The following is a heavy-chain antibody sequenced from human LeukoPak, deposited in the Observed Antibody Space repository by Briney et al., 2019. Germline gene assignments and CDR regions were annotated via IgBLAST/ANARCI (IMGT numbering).Heavy chain of an antibody. Sequence: GGSLRLSCAASGFTFSSYAMSWVRQAPGKGLEWVSHISSSSSTIYYADSVKGRFTISRDNARNSLYLQMNSLRAEDTAVYYCARELREGNYGMDVWGQGTTVTVSS. CDR2: ISSSSSTI. D-gene: IGHD5-24*01. J-gene: IGHJ6*02. CDR3: ARELREGNYGMDV. CDR1: GFTFSSYA. V-gene: IGHV3-48*04.